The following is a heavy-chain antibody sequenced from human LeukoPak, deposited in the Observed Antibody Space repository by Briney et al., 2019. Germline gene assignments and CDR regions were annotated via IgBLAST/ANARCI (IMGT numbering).Heavy chain of an antibody. Sequence: GGSLTLSCAASGFTLTSYEMNWVLQAPGKGLEWVSYISSTGTTIYYADSVKGRFTISRDSAKNSVYLQMNSLRAEDTAVYYCARGAVGADYWGQGTLVTVSS. J-gene: IGHJ4*02. CDR2: ISSTGTTI. CDR1: GFTLTSYE. D-gene: IGHD3-16*01. V-gene: IGHV3-48*03. CDR3: ARGAVGADY.